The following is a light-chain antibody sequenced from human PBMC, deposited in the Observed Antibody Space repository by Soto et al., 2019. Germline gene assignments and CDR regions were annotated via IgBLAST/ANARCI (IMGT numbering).Light chain of an antibody. J-gene: IGLJ1*01. CDR2: EVS. CDR1: SSDVGGYNY. CDR3: SAYGGSDNLYL. Sequence: QSVLTEPPSASGSPGQSVTISCTGTSSDVGGYNYVSWYQQHPGKAPKVMIYEVSKRPSGVPDRFSGSKSGNTASLTVSGLHAEDEADYYCSAYGGSDNLYLFSAGTK. V-gene: IGLV2-8*01.